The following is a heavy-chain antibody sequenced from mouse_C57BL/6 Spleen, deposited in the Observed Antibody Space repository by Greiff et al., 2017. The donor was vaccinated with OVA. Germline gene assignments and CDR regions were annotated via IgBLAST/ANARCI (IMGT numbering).Heavy chain of an antibody. CDR3: ARSGSNAWFAY. CDR1: GYAFSSSW. V-gene: IGHV1-82*01. J-gene: IGHJ3*01. Sequence: VKLMESGPELVKPGASVKISCKASGYAFSSSWMNWVKQRPGKGLEWIGRIYPGDGDTNYNGKFKGKATLTADKSSRTAYMQLSSLTSEDSAVYFCARSGSNAWFAYWGQGTLVTVSA. CDR2: IYPGDGDT. D-gene: IGHD2-5*01.